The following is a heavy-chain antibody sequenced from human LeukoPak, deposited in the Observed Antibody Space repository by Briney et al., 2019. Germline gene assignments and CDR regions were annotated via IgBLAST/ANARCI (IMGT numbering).Heavy chain of an antibody. Sequence: SETLSLTCAVYGGSFSGYYWSWIRQPPGKGLEWIGYIYYSGSTNYNPSLKSRVTISVDTSKNQFSLKLSSVTAADTAVYYCASYSYYYDSSGYFDYWGQGTLVTVSS. CDR1: GGSFSGYY. J-gene: IGHJ4*02. CDR2: IYYSGST. V-gene: IGHV4-59*01. D-gene: IGHD3-22*01. CDR3: ASYSYYYDSSGYFDY.